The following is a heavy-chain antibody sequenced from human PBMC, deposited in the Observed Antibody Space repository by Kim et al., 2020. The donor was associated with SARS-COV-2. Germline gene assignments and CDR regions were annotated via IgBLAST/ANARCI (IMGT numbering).Heavy chain of an antibody. Sequence: QKFQGRVTITADKSTSTAYMELSSLRSEDTAVYYCARDYGDIYYYYGMDVWGQGTTVTVSS. D-gene: IGHD4-17*01. J-gene: IGHJ6*02. CDR3: ARDYGDIYYYYGMDV. V-gene: IGHV1-69*04.